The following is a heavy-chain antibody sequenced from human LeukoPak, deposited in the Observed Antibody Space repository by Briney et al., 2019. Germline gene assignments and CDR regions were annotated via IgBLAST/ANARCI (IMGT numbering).Heavy chain of an antibody. CDR3: ASVEMEHYDFWSGYLDY. D-gene: IGHD3-3*01. CDR1: GGSFRGYC. J-gene: IGHJ4*02. V-gene: IGHV4-34*01. Sequence: SETLSLTCAVYGGSFRGYCRSWIRQPPGKGLEWIGEINHSGSTNYNPSLKSRVTISVDPSKNQFSLKLSSVTAADTAVYYCASVEMEHYDFWSGYLDYWGQGTLVTVSS. CDR2: INHSGST.